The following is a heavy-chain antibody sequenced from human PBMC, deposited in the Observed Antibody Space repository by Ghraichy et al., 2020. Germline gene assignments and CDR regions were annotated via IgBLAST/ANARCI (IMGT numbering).Heavy chain of an antibody. CDR2: IYYSGST. J-gene: IGHJ4*02. CDR1: GGSISSSSYY. V-gene: IGHV4-39*01. CDR3: ARPSNNPGDILTGYTTYSFDS. Sequence: SETLSLTCTVSGGSISSSSYYWGWIRQPPGKGLEWIGNIYYSGSTYYNPSLQSRVTISLDTSNNQFSLMLSSVTAADTAVYYCARPSNNPGDILTGYTTYSFDSWGQGILVTVSS. D-gene: IGHD3-9*01.